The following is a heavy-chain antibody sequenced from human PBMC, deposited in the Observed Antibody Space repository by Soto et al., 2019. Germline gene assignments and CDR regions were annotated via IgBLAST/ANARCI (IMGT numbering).Heavy chain of an antibody. J-gene: IGHJ5*02. D-gene: IGHD2-2*01. Sequence: GFLRLSGAASGLNLKNYGVNWVRQAPGKGLEWVAGISGSGDSKYYGDSVKGRFTISRDNSLHTVYLQMDGLRADDTAIYYCAKSPAAATLNWFDPWGQGSLVTVSS. CDR2: ISGSGDSK. CDR3: AKSPAAATLNWFDP. CDR1: GLNLKNYG. V-gene: IGHV3-23*01.